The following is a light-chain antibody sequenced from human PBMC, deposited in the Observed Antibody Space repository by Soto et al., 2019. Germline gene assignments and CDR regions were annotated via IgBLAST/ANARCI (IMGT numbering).Light chain of an antibody. V-gene: IGLV2-14*01. CDR3: SSYSISTAYV. Sequence: QSVLTQPASVSGSPGQSITISCTGTSSDVGGYDYVSWYQLHPGKAPKLMVYEVTNRPSGVSNRFSGSKSGNTASLTISGLQAEDEADYFCSSYSISTAYVFGTGTKVNVL. J-gene: IGLJ1*01. CDR2: EVT. CDR1: SSDVGGYDY.